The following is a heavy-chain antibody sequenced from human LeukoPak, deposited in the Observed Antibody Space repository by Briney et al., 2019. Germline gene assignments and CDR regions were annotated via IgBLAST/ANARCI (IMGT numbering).Heavy chain of an antibody. CDR2: IIPIFGTA. CDR1: GGTFSSYA. Sequence: SVKVSCKASGGTFSSYAISWVRQAPGQGLEWMGGIIPIFGTANYAQKFQGRVTITADKSTSTAYMELSSLRSEDTAAYYCARDPAGGTDAFDIWGQGTMVTVSS. CDR3: ARDPAGGTDAFDI. D-gene: IGHD2-15*01. V-gene: IGHV1-69*06. J-gene: IGHJ3*02.